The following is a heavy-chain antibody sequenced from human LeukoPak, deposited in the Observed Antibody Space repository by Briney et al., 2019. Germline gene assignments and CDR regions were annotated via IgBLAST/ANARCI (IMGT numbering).Heavy chain of an antibody. J-gene: IGHJ4*02. V-gene: IGHV3-72*01. CDR1: GFTFSDHY. CDR2: IRNKPNSYTT. Sequence: GGSLRLSCAASGFTFSDHYMDWVRQAPGKGLEWVGRIRNKPNSYTTGYAAPVKGRFAISRDDSKNSLYLQMDSLKTEDTAVYYCARSFRFTSGWPFDYWGQGTLVTVSS. D-gene: IGHD6-19*01. CDR3: ARSFRFTSGWPFDY.